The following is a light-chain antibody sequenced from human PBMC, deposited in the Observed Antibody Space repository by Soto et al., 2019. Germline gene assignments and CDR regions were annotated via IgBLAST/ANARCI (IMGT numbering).Light chain of an antibody. J-gene: IGKJ4*01. V-gene: IGKV1-33*01. CDR2: DAS. Sequence: DSQMTQSPCSLSASVGDRVTITCQASQDISNYLNWYQQKPGKAPKLLIYDASNLETGVPSRFSGSGSGTDFTFTISSLQPEDIATDYCQQYDNLPPLTLGGGTKVEIK. CDR3: QQYDNLPPLT. CDR1: QDISNY.